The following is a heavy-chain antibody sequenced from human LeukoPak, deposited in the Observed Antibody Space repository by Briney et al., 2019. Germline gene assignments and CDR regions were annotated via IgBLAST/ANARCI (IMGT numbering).Heavy chain of an antibody. Sequence: PGGSLRLSCAASGFXLSRDWINWVRQAPGKGLEWVANINQDGSKKYYVDSVRGRFTISRDNAKNSLYLQMNSLRAEDTAVYYCARDSDILAGVAYDVWGQGTIVIVSS. CDR3: ARDSDILAGVAYDV. V-gene: IGHV3-7*05. D-gene: IGHD3-9*01. J-gene: IGHJ3*01. CDR2: INQDGSKK. CDR1: GFXLSRDW.